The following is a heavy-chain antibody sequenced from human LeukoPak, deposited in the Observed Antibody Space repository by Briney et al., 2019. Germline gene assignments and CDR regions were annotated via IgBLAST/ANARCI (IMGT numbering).Heavy chain of an antibody. Sequence: ASVKVSCKASGYTFTGYYMHWVRQAPGQGLEWMGRINPNSGGTNYAQKFQGRVTMTRDTSISTAYMELSRPRSDDTAVYYCARIGYSYGYNSYYFDYWGQGTLVTVSS. V-gene: IGHV1-2*06. J-gene: IGHJ4*02. CDR2: INPNSGGT. CDR3: ARIGYSYGYNSYYFDY. D-gene: IGHD5-18*01. CDR1: GYTFTGYY.